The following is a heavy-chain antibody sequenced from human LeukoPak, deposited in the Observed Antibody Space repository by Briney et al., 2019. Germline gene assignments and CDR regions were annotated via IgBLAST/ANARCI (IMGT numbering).Heavy chain of an antibody. CDR1: GYTFTKYG. Sequence: GASVKVSCEASGYTFTKYGISWVRQAPGQGLEWMGWISAYNGNTNYVQKFQGRVTMTTDTSTSTAYMELTSLRSDDTAVYYCARDVEAAFCSTSTCYDLVFDYWGQGTLVTVSS. V-gene: IGHV1-18*01. J-gene: IGHJ4*02. D-gene: IGHD2-2*01. CDR3: ARDVEAAFCSTSTCYDLVFDY. CDR2: ISAYNGNT.